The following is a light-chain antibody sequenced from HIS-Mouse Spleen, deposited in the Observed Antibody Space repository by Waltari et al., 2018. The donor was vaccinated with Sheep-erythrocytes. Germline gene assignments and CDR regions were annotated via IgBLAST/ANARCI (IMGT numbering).Light chain of an antibody. V-gene: IGLV2-11*01. CDR1: SSYVCSYNL. J-gene: IGLJ1*01. Sequence: QSALTQPASVSGSPGHAITISCTGTSSYVCSYNLVSWYQQQPGKAPKTMIYDVSKRPTGVTDRLSGSKSGNTASLTIYGLQAEDEADYSCYSYAGSYNHVFATGTKVTVL. CDR3: YSYAGSYNHV. CDR2: DVS.